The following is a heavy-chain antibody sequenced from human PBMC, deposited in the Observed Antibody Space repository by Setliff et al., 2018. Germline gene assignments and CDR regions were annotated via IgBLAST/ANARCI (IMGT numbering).Heavy chain of an antibody. J-gene: IGHJ4*02. D-gene: IGHD2-21*01. CDR3: ARHSSTGAFDF. CDR2: IYHSGRT. V-gene: IGHV4-38-2*01. Sequence: KTSETLSLTCAVSGYSIGRDYYWGWIRQPPGKGLEWIGSIYHSGRTYDNPSLKSRVTVSIDTSKNQFSLKINSVTAADTAVYYCARHSSTGAFDFWGQGTLVTVSS. CDR1: GYSIGRDYY.